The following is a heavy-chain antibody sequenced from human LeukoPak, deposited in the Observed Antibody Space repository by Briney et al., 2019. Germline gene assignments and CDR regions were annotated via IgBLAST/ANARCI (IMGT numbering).Heavy chain of an antibody. V-gene: IGHV3-15*01. CDR3: TTATRFLEWLSDY. D-gene: IGHD3-3*01. Sequence: GGSLRLSCAASGFTFSNAWMSWVRQAPGKGLEWVGRIKSKTDGGTTDYAAPVKGRFTISRDDSKNTLYLQMNSLKTEDTAVHYCTTATRFLEWLSDYWGQGTLVTVSS. CDR2: IKSKTDGGTT. J-gene: IGHJ4*02. CDR1: GFTFSNAW.